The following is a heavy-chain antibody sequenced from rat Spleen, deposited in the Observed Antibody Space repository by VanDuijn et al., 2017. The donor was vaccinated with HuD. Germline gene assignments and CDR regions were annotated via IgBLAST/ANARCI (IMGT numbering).Heavy chain of an antibody. Sequence: QVQLKESGPGLVQSSQTLSLTCTVSGFSLISYAVNWVRRPPGKDLEWIAAISSGGSTYYNSVFKSRLIISRDTSKSQVFLKMNSLQTEDTAIYFCTSPFRWFAYWGQGTLVTVSS. CDR2: ISSGGST. J-gene: IGHJ3*01. CDR1: GFSLISYA. CDR3: TSPFRWFAY. V-gene: IGHV2-6*01.